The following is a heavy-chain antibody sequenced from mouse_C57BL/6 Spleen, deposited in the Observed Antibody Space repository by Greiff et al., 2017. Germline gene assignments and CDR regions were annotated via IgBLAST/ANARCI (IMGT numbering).Heavy chain of an antibody. D-gene: IGHD6-1*01. CDR2: IWGDGST. J-gene: IGHJ1*03. CDR1: GFSLNSYG. Sequence: VQLVESGPGLVAPSQSLSITCTVSGFSLNSYGVSWVRQPPGKGLEWLGVIWGDGSTNYHSALISRLSISKDNSKSPVFLQLNSLQTDDTATDYCAKTSGGGCFDVWGTETTVTASS. CDR3: AKTSGGGCFDV. V-gene: IGHV2-3*01.